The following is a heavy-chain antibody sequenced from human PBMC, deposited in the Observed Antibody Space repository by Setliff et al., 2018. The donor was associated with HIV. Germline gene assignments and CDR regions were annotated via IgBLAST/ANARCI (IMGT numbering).Heavy chain of an antibody. V-gene: IGHV3-23*01. CDR2: ISGSGDST. Sequence: PGGSLRLSCAASGFTFSSYAMSWVRQAPGKGLEWVSAISGSGDSTYYADSVKGRFTISRDNSRNTMFLQMNSLRVEDTAIYYCAKMHTAMDPDTFDIWGQGTMVTVSS. CDR1: GFTFSSYA. J-gene: IGHJ3*02. D-gene: IGHD5-18*01. CDR3: AKMHTAMDPDTFDI.